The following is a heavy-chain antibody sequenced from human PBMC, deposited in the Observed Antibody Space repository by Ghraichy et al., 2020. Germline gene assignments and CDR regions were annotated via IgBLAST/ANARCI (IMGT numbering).Heavy chain of an antibody. CDR3: AKDGEAGQVGAYFDY. CDR2: ISWDGGST. Sequence: GGSLRLSCAASGFTFDDYTMHWVRQAPGKGLEWVSLISWDGGSTYYADSVKGRFTISRDNSKNSLYLQMNSLRTEDTALYYCAKDGEAGQVGAYFDYWGQGTLVTVSS. J-gene: IGHJ4*02. D-gene: IGHD1-26*01. V-gene: IGHV3-43*01. CDR1: GFTFDDYT.